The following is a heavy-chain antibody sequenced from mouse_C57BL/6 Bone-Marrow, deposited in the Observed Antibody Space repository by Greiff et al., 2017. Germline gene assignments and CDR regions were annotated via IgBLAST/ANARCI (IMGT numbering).Heavy chain of an antibody. D-gene: IGHD4-1*01. CDR3: ARELGNYAMDY. CDR2: IYPGSGNT. V-gene: IGHV1-76*01. J-gene: IGHJ4*01. Sequence: VQLQQSGAELVRPGASVKLSCKASGYTFTDYYINWVKQRPGQGLEWIARIYPGSGNTYYNEKFKGKATLTAEQSSSTAYMQLSSLTSEDSAVYFCARELGNYAMDYWGQGTSVTVSS. CDR1: GYTFTDYY.